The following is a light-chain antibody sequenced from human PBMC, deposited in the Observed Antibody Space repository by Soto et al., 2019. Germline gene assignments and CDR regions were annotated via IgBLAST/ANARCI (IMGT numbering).Light chain of an antibody. CDR2: KAS. CDR3: PHYDTYPYT. Sequence: DIQMTQSPSTVSASVGDRVTITCRASQSISTWLAWYQQKPGKAPNLLIYKASSLESGVPSRFSGRGFGTRFPLILHRLQPDDSATYFCPHYDTYPYTFGQGTKLEI. CDR1: QSISTW. J-gene: IGKJ2*01. V-gene: IGKV1-5*03.